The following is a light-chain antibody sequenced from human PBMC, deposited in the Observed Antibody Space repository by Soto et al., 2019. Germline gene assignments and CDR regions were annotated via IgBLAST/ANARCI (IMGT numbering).Light chain of an antibody. CDR2: DAS. J-gene: IGKJ1*01. CDR3: QQRSNWPRT. CDR1: QSVSSY. Sequence: EILFTQSPTTLSFSPGERATPSCRASQSVSSYLAWYQQKPGQAPRLLIYDASNRATGIPARFSGSGSGTDFTLTISSLEPEDFAVYYCQQRSNWPRTFGQGTKVDIK. V-gene: IGKV3-11*01.